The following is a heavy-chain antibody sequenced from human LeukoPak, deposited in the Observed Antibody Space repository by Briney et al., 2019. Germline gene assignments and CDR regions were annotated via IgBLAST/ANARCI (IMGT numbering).Heavy chain of an antibody. V-gene: IGHV1-8*01. J-gene: IGHJ5*02. CDR2: MNPNSGNT. CDR1: GYTFTSYD. CDR3: ARVRTMVQGIIIPKTTYNWFDP. D-gene: IGHD3-10*01. Sequence: ASVKVSCKASGYTFTSYDINWVRQATGQGLEWMGWMNPNSGNTGYAQKFQGRVTMTRNTSISTAYMELSSMTSEDTAVYYYARVRTMVQGIIIPKTTYNWFDPWGQGTLVIFSS.